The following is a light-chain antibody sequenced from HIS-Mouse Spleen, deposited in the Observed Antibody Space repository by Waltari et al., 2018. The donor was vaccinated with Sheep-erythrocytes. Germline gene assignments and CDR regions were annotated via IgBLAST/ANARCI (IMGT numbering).Light chain of an antibody. CDR3: CSYAGSSTPWV. V-gene: IGLV2-23*01. Sequence: GQSITISCTGTSSDVGSYNLVSWYQQHPGKAPKLIIYEGSKRPSGVSNRFSGSKSGNTASLTISGLQAEDEADYYCCSYAGSSTPWVFGGGTKLTVL. CDR2: EGS. CDR1: SSDVGSYNL. J-gene: IGLJ3*02.